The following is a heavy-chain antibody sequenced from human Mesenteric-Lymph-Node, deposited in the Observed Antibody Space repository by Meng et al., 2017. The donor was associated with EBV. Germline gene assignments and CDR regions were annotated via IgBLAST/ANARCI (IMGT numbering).Heavy chain of an antibody. CDR2: VHHSGLT. Sequence: QLQLQASRSGLVKPSQTLSLTCTVSGGSVNSGGYSWSWIRQSPEKGLEWIGYVHHSGLTYYNPSLETRVIISLERSKNQFSLKLTSVTAADTAVYYCAGGDYVNQFNYWGQGTLVTVSS. CDR1: GGSVNSGGYS. J-gene: IGHJ4*02. V-gene: IGHV4-30-2*06. CDR3: AGGDYVNQFNY. D-gene: IGHD4-17*01.